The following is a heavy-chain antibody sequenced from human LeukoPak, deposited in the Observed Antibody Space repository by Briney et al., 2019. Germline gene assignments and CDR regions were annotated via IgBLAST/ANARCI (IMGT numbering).Heavy chain of an antibody. V-gene: IGHV4-59*08. CDR1: GGSISSYY. D-gene: IGHD3-22*01. J-gene: IGHJ4*02. Sequence: SETLSLTCTVSGGSISSYYWSWIRQPPGKGLEWIGYIYYSGSTNYNPSLKSRVTISVDTSKNQFSLKLSSVTAADTAVYYCARHKEEEGSSGYYYLFDYWGQGTLVTVSS. CDR3: ARHKEEEGSSGYYYLFDY. CDR2: IYYSGST.